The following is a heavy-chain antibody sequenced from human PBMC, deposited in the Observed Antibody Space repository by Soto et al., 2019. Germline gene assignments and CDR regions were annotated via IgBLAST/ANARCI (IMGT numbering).Heavy chain of an antibody. D-gene: IGHD3-16*01. V-gene: IGHV4-31*01. CDR3: ARGGDTTKVDF. CDR2: MYNSGST. J-gene: IGHJ4*02. Sequence: QVQLQESGPGLVKPSQTLSLTCTVSGDSISSGGYRWSWIRHHPGEGLEWIGFMYNSGSTSYNPSLKSLATISVDTSTNQCSMNLRSVTAADTAVYYCARGGDTTKVDFWGQGTLVTVSS. CDR1: GDSISSGGYR.